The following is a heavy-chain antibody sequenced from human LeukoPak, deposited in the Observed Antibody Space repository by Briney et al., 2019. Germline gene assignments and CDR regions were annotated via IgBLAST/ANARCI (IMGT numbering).Heavy chain of an antibody. D-gene: IGHD1-26*01. CDR1: GYTFTGYY. CDR3: ARGELLGRGAAVLADPWYMDV. Sequence: GASVKVSCKASGYTFTGYYMHWVRQAPGQGLEWMGWINPNSGGTNYAQKFQGRVTMTRDTSIGTAYMELSRLRSDDTAVYYCARGELLGRGAAVLADPWYMDVWGKGTTVTISS. J-gene: IGHJ6*03. V-gene: IGHV1-2*02. CDR2: INPNSGGT.